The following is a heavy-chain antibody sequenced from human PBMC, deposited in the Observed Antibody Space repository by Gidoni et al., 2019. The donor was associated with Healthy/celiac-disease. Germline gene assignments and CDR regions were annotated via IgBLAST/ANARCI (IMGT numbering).Heavy chain of an antibody. V-gene: IGHV3-23*04. CDR1: GFTFSSYA. CDR2: ISGSGGST. CDR3: AKDSEAGTEGYYFDY. D-gene: IGHD6-19*01. Sequence: EVQLVESGGGLVQPGGSLRLSCAASGFTFSSYARSWVRQAPGTGLEWVSAISGSGGSTYYADSVKGRFTISRDNSKNTLYLQMNSLRAEDTAVYYCAKDSEAGTEGYYFDYWGQGTLVTVSS. J-gene: IGHJ4*02.